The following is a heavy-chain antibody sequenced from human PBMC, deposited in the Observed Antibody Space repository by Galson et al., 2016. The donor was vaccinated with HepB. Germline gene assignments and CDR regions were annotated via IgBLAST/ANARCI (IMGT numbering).Heavy chain of an antibody. Sequence: SLRLSCAASGFTFNTYTMQWVRQAPGKGLEWVSVISGSGGSTYYADSVKGRFTISRDNSKNTLYLQMNSLRAEDTAVYYCAKDLYYYDSSGQSFFDYWGQGTQVTVSS. J-gene: IGHJ4*02. CDR2: ISGSGGST. CDR1: GFTFNTYT. CDR3: AKDLYYYDSSGQSFFDY. V-gene: IGHV3-23*01. D-gene: IGHD3-22*01.